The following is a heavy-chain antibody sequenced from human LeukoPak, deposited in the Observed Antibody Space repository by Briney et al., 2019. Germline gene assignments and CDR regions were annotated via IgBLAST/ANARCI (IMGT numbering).Heavy chain of an antibody. CDR2: ISARGDST. CDR1: GFTFSSYA. V-gene: IGHV3-23*01. CDR3: ARGAYGDYDY. J-gene: IGHJ4*02. D-gene: IGHD4-17*01. Sequence: GGSLRLSCAASGFTFSSYAVSWVRQAPGKGLEWVSAISARGDSTYYADSVEGRFTVSRDNSKNTLYLQMNSLRAEDTALYYCARGAYGDYDYWGQGTLVTVSP.